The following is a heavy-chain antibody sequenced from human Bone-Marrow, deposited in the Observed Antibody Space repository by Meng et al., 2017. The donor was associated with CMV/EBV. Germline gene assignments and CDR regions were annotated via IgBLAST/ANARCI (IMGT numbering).Heavy chain of an antibody. CDR1: GFTFSNAW. CDR2: IKTKTDGGTL. J-gene: IGHJ4*02. D-gene: IGHD5-18*01. CDR3: TTTEVVAASVEYS. V-gene: IGHV3-15*01. Sequence: GESLKISCAASGFTFSNAWMSWVRQAPGKGLEWVGRIKTKTDGGTLDYSAPVKGRFTISRDDLKNTLYLQMNSLQTEDTAKYYCTTTEVVAASVEYSWGQGTLVTVSS.